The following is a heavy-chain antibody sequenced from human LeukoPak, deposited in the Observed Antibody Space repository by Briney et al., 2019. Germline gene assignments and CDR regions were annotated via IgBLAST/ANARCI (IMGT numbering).Heavy chain of an antibody. CDR2: IYYSGST. D-gene: IGHD1-7*01. CDR1: GGSISSSSYY. CDR3: ARREDHSGELRAFDI. Sequence: PSETLSLTCTVSGGSISSSSYYWGWIRQPPGKGLEWIGSIYYSGSTYYNPSLKSRVTISVDTSKNQFSLKLSSVTAADTAVYYCARREDHSGELRAFDIWGQGTMATVSS. V-gene: IGHV4-39*01. J-gene: IGHJ3*02.